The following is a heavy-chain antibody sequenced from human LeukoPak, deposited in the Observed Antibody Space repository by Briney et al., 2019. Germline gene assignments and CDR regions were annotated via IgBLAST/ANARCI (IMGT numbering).Heavy chain of an antibody. J-gene: IGHJ4*02. CDR2: IYYSGST. Sequence: SETLSLTCTVSGGSISSYYWSWIRQPPGKGLEWIGYIYYSGSTYYNPSLKSRVTISVDTSKNQFSLKLSSVTAADTAVYYCATSSWIQLWLRFDYWGQGTLVTVSS. V-gene: IGHV4-59*08. D-gene: IGHD5-18*01. CDR1: GGSISSYY. CDR3: ATSSWIQLWLRFDY.